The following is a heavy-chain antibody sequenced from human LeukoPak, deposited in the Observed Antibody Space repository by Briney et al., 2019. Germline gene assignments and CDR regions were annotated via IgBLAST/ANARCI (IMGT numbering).Heavy chain of an antibody. CDR1: GYTFTNYY. CDR2: INPSGGST. V-gene: IGHV1-46*01. J-gene: IGHJ5*02. Sequence: ASVKVSCKASGYTFTNYYMHWVRQAPGQGLEWMGIINPSGGSTNSAQKFQGRVTMTRDMSTSTFYMELSSLRFEDTAVYYCARGNTPPVNWFDPWGQGTLVTVSS. D-gene: IGHD1/OR15-1a*01. CDR3: ARGNTPPVNWFDP.